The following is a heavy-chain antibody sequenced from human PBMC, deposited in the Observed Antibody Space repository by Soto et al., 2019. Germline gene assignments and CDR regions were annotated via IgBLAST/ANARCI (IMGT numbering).Heavy chain of an antibody. V-gene: IGHV3-30*02. D-gene: IGHD3-22*01. J-gene: IGHJ4*02. Sequence: GGSLRLSCAASGFTLSSYGMHWVRQAPGKGLEWVAVIWYDGSNKYYADSVKGRFTISRDDSKNTLYMEMNSLRAEDTAVYYCAKTPYYYDSSGFTHFDYWGQGTLVTVSS. CDR3: AKTPYYYDSSGFTHFDY. CDR1: GFTLSSYG. CDR2: IWYDGSNK.